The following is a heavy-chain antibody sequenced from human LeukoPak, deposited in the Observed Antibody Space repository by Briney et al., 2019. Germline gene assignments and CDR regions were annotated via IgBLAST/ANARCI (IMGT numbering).Heavy chain of an antibody. CDR1: GFTFSSYS. CDR3: AREGYVWGSYRPNWFDP. J-gene: IGHJ5*02. D-gene: IGHD3-16*02. V-gene: IGHV3-21*03. Sequence: KPGGSLRLSCAASGFTFSSYSMNWVRQAPGKGLEWVSSISSSSSYIYYADSVKGRFTISRDNAKNSLYLQMNSLRAEDTAVYYCAREGYVWGSYRPNWFDPWGQGTLVTVSS. CDR2: ISSSSSYI.